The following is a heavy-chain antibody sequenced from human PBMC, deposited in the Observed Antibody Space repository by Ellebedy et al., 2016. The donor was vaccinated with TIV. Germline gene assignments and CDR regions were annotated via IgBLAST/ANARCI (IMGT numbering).Heavy chain of an antibody. V-gene: IGHV3-7*01. CDR1: GFRFSSSW. Sequence: PGGSLRLSCVRPGFRFSSSWKSWVRQAPGKGLEWVASIKQEGYDQSYVDSVEGRFTISRDNAKSSLYLQMTSLRAEDTAVYYCARDQGWTGGATTRFDYWGQGTLVTVSS. CDR2: IKQEGYDQ. D-gene: IGHD1-1*01. J-gene: IGHJ4*02. CDR3: ARDQGWTGGATTRFDY.